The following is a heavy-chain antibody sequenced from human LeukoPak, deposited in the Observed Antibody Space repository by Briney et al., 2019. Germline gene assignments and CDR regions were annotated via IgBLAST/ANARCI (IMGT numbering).Heavy chain of an antibody. CDR3: ARDFYYYDSSGYSPIGDY. CDR2: ISSSGNTI. D-gene: IGHD3-22*01. J-gene: IGHJ4*02. V-gene: IGHV3-48*03. Sequence: GGFLRLSCAASGFTFSSYEMNWVRQAPGKGLEWVSYISSSGNTIYYADSVKGRFTISRDNAKNSLYLQMNSLRAEDTAVYYCARDFYYYDSSGYSPIGDYWGQGTLVTVSS. CDR1: GFTFSSYE.